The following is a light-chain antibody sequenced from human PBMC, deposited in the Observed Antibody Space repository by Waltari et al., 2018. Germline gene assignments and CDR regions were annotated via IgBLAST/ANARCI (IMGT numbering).Light chain of an antibody. CDR3: AAWDDTLNGRVV. J-gene: IGLJ2*01. CDR2: RND. V-gene: IGLV1-47*01. CDR1: STHTAGIY. Sequence: HSVLTQPPSPSGPPGPRVAISCYGSSTHTAGIYLYWSQQLPGTAPKVLIYRNDERPSGVPDRFSGSKSGTSASLAISGLRSEDEADYYCAAWDDTLNGRVVFGGGTKLTVL.